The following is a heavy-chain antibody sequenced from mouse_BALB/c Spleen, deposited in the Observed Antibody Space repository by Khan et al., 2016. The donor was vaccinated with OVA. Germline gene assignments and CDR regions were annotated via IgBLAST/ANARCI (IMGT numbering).Heavy chain of an antibody. CDR3: ARSLLLYAVDY. CDR2: IDPANGNT. V-gene: IGHV14-3*02. J-gene: IGHJ4*01. CDR1: GFNIKNTY. Sequence: VQLQQPGAEFVKPGASVRLSCTASGFNIKNTYIHWVKQRPEQGLEWIGRIDPANGNTKYDPKFQGKATVTADTSSNTAYLQLSSLTSEDTAVYYCARSLLLYAVDYWGQGTSVSVSS. D-gene: IGHD1-2*01.